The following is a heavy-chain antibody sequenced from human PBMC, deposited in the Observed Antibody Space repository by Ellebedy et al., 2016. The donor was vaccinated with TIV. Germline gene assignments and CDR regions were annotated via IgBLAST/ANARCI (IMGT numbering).Heavy chain of an antibody. J-gene: IGHJ5*02. CDR2: ISDGGGRT. CDR1: GFTFSSYA. Sequence: GESLKISCAASGFTFSSYAMSWVRQAPGKGLEWVSAISDGGGRTYYADSVKGRFTISRDNSKNTLYVQMNSLRAEDTAVYYCAKGGRGNWFDPWGQGTLATVSS. V-gene: IGHV3-23*01. D-gene: IGHD5-24*01. CDR3: AKGGRGNWFDP.